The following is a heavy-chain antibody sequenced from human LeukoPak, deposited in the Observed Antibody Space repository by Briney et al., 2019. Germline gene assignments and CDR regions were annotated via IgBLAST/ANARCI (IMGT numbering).Heavy chain of an antibody. J-gene: IGHJ4*02. CDR2: LSSSGSAF. Sequence: PGGSLRLSCEDSGFTFRSYEMNWVRQAPGKGLEWIAYLSSSGSAFSYADSVKGRFTVSRDNSKNTLYLHLNSLRAEDTATYYCAKAVRYSSSWYDYWGQGTLVTVSS. CDR3: AKAVRYSSSWYDY. V-gene: IGHV3-48*03. D-gene: IGHD6-13*01. CDR1: GFTFRSYE.